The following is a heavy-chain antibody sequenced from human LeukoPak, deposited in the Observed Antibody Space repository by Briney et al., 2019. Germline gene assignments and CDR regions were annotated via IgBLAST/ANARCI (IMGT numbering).Heavy chain of an antibody. Sequence: PGGSLRLSCAASGFTFSSYGMHWVRQAPGKGLEWVAVISYDGSNKYYADSVKGRFTISRDDSKNTLYLQMNSLRGDDTAVYYCVTASPHMSTSGPGAHWGQGTLVTVSS. CDR1: GFTFSSYG. CDR2: ISYDGSNK. CDR3: VTASPHMSTSGPGAH. D-gene: IGHD2-2*01. V-gene: IGHV3-30*03. J-gene: IGHJ4*02.